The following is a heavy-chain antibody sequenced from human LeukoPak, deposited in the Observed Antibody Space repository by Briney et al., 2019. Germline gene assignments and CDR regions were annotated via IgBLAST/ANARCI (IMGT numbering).Heavy chain of an antibody. D-gene: IGHD2-21*02. CDR2: FSWYSDNM. CDR1: GLTFDEFS. CDR3: VRDPSRDDCYLDN. V-gene: IGHV3-9*03. J-gene: IGHJ4*02. Sequence: GRCLCLSCAVSGLTFDEFSMHWVRQPPGKGRGWVSCFSWYSDNMAYADSVKDRFIIPRHNAKKSLYLQVSSLRTDALSFYFCVRDPSRDDCYLDNGGQGTLATVS.